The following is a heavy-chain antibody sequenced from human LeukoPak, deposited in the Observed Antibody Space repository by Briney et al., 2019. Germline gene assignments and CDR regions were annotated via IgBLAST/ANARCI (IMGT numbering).Heavy chain of an antibody. Sequence: GGSLRLSCAASGFFFNNFWMSWVRQAPGKGLEWVANINQDGSETYYVDSVKGRLTISRDNSKNSLYLQMNSLRVEDTAVYYCARASRYYDFWSGYSDYYYYAMDVWGQGTTVTVSS. CDR2: INQDGSET. J-gene: IGHJ6*02. CDR1: GFFFNNFW. V-gene: IGHV3-7*01. D-gene: IGHD3-3*01. CDR3: ARASRYYDFWSGYSDYYYYAMDV.